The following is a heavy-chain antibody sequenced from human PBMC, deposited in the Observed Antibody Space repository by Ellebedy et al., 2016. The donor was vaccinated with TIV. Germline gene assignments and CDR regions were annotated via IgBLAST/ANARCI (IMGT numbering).Heavy chain of an antibody. D-gene: IGHD4-17*01. V-gene: IGHV3-48*03. CDR3: ARDSSTVTTVGDFDY. CDR1: GFTVTTYE. CDR2: ISRSGATV. J-gene: IGHJ4*02. Sequence: PGGSLRLSCAASGFTVTTYEMNRVRQAPGKGLEWLSYISRSGATVYYADSVRGRFAISRDSAKNSLYLQMNSLRAEDTAVYYCARDSSTVTTVGDFDYWGQGTLVTVSS.